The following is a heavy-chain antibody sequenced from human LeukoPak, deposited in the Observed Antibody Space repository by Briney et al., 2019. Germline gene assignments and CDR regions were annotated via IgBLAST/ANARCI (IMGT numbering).Heavy chain of an antibody. Sequence: GGSLRLSCAASGFTFSSYSMNWVRQAPGKGLEWVSSISSSSSYIYYADSVKGRFTISRDNAKNSLYLQMNSLRAEDTAVYYCARGSEIQLWCKLDYWGQGTLVTVSS. CDR2: ISSSSSYI. D-gene: IGHD5-18*01. V-gene: IGHV3-21*01. J-gene: IGHJ4*02. CDR3: ARGSEIQLWCKLDY. CDR1: GFTFSSYS.